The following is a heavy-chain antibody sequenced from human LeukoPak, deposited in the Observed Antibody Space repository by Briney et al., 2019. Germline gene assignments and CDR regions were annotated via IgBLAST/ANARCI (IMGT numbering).Heavy chain of an antibody. V-gene: IGHV5-51*01. CDR1: GYSFTNYW. CDR2: IYPGDSDT. D-gene: IGHD5-18*01. J-gene: IGHJ4*02. CDR3: ARPRGYSYGQQIDY. Sequence: GESLKISWKGSGYSFTNYWNGWGRQMPGKGLGWMGIIYPGDSDTRYSPSFQGQVTVSADNSISTAYLQWSSLKDSDTAMYYCARPRGYSYGQQIDYWGQGTLVTVSS.